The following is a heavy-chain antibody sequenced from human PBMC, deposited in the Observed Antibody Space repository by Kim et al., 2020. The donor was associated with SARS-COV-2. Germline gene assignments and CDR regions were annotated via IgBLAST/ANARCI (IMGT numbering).Heavy chain of an antibody. CDR3: ARVHLSYFDY. J-gene: IGHJ4*02. CDR2: INHSGST. V-gene: IGHV4-34*01. CDR1: GGSFSGYY. Sequence: SETLSLTCAVYGGSFSGYYWSWIRQPPGKGLEWIGEINHSGSTNYNPSLKSRVTISVDTSKNQFSLKLSSVTAADTAVYYCARVHLSYFDYWGQGTLVTVSS.